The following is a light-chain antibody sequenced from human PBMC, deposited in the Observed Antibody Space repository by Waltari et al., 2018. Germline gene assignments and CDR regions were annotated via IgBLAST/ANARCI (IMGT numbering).Light chain of an antibody. Sequence: EIVLTQAPATLSFSPGDRATLSCRASQSIQTFLAWYHQKPGQAPRLLIYNSSLRASGVPVRFSGSGSGTDFTLTISHLEPEDFAFYFCQHRDNWLFTFGPGTKVEIK. V-gene: IGKV3-11*01. J-gene: IGKJ3*01. CDR1: QSIQTF. CDR3: QHRDNWLFT. CDR2: NSS.